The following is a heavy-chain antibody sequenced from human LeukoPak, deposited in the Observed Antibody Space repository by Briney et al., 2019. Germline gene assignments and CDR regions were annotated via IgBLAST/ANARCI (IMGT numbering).Heavy chain of an antibody. CDR3: ATAEARARGVIISDLYYYYGMDV. D-gene: IGHD3-10*01. Sequence: ASVKVSCKVSGYTLTELSMHWVRQAPGKGLGWMGGFDPEDGETIYAQKFQGRVPMTEDTSTDTAYMELSSLRSEDTAVYYCATAEARARGVIISDLYYYYGMDVWGQGTTVTVSS. CDR2: FDPEDGET. J-gene: IGHJ6*02. V-gene: IGHV1-24*01. CDR1: GYTLTELS.